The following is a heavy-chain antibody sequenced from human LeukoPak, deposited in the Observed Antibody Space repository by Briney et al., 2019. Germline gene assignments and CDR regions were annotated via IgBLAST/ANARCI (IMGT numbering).Heavy chain of an antibody. Sequence: ASVKVSRKASGYTFTSYAMHWVRQAPGQRLEWMGWINAGNGNTKYSQKFQGRVTITRDTSAGTAYMELSSLRSEDTAVYYCARDEFGYSSSWYSYWGQGTLVTVSS. CDR3: ARDEFGYSSSWYSY. V-gene: IGHV1-3*01. CDR2: INAGNGNT. J-gene: IGHJ4*02. CDR1: GYTFTSYA. D-gene: IGHD6-13*01.